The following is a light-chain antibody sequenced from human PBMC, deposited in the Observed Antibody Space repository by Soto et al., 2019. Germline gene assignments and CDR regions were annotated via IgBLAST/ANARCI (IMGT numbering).Light chain of an antibody. Sequence: DIQMTQSPSSLSASLGDRVTITCRASQGINNLLAWYQQRPGKAPKSLIKTASILQSGVPSRFSGSGSETDFTLTISSLQPEDFATYYCQQYNSFPRTFGQGTRLEI. CDR3: QQYNSFPRT. J-gene: IGKJ5*01. CDR2: TAS. CDR1: QGINNL. V-gene: IGKV1D-16*01.